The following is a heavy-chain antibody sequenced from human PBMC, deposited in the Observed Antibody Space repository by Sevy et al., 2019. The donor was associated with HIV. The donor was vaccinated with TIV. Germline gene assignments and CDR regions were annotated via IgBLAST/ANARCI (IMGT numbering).Heavy chain of an antibody. V-gene: IGHV4-34*01. J-gene: IGHJ3*02. CDR2: INHSGST. D-gene: IGHD1-26*01. Sequence: SETLSLTCAVYGGSFSGYYWSWIRQPPGKGLEWIGEINHSGSTNYNPSLKSRVTISVETSKNRFPLKLSSVTAAETAVYYCARGRNSGSYYGIYGAFDIWGQGTMVTVSS. CDR1: GGSFSGYY. CDR3: ARGRNSGSYYGIYGAFDI.